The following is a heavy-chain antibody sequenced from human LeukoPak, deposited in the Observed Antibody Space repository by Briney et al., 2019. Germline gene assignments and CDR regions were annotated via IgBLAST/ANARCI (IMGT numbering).Heavy chain of an antibody. D-gene: IGHD1-26*01. CDR1: GYTFTDYY. CDR2: INPKSGGT. CDR3: ARDHHTSAYYFDP. V-gene: IGHV1-2*02. Sequence: ASVKVSCKPSGYTFTDYYVHWVRQPPGQGLEWMGWINPKSGGTSSAQKFQGRVTMTRDTSINTAYMELSSLTSDDTAVYYCARDHHTSAYYFDPWGQGTLVTVSS. J-gene: IGHJ5*02.